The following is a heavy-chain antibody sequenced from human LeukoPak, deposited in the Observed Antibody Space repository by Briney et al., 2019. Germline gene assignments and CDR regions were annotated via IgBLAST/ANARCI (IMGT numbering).Heavy chain of an antibody. CDR1: GFTFSSYS. V-gene: IGHV3-21*01. CDR3: ARESRTTISPKLDY. J-gene: IGHJ4*02. CDR2: ISSSRSYI. D-gene: IGHD5-24*01. Sequence: KPGGSLRLFCAASGFTFSSYSMNWVRQAPGRGLEWVSSISSSRSYIYYADSVKGRFTISRDNAKNSLYLQMNSLRAEDTAVYYCARESRTTISPKLDYWGQGTLVTVSS.